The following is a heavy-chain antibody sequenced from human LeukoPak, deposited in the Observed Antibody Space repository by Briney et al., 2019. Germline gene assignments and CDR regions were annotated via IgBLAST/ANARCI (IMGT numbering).Heavy chain of an antibody. CDR2: ISYDGSNE. J-gene: IGHJ5*02. CDR3: ARHVWFGEHNGHENWFDP. CDR1: GFTFSSYV. D-gene: IGHD3-10*01. Sequence: GGSLRLSCAASGFTFSSYVMHWVRQAPGKGLEWVAIISYDGSNEYYADSVKGRFTISRDNSKNTLYLQMNSLTAEDTAVYYCARHVWFGEHNGHENWFDPWGQGTLVIVSS. V-gene: IGHV3-30*14.